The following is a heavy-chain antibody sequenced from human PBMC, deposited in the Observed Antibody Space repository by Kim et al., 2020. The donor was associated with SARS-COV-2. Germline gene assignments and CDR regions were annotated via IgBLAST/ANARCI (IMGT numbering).Heavy chain of an antibody. J-gene: IGHJ4*02. V-gene: IGHV1-2*02. D-gene: IGHD4-4*01. CDR3: ARAEGYYSSGDY. Sequence: NYAQKFQGRVTMTRDTSISTAYMELSRLRSDDTAVYYCARAEGYYSSGDYWGQGTLVTVSS.